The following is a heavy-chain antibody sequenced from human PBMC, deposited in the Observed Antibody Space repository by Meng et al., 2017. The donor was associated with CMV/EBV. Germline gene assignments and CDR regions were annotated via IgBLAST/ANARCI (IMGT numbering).Heavy chain of an antibody. CDR3: ARDWRQLAPLNWFDP. V-gene: IGHV4-34*01. CDR2: INHSGST. CDR1: GGSFSGYY. J-gene: IGHJ5*02. D-gene: IGHD6-13*01. Sequence: SETLSLTCAVYGGSFSGYYWSWIRQPPGKGLEWIGEINHSGSTNYNPSLKSRVTISVDTSKNQFSLKLSSVTAADTAVYYCARDWRQLAPLNWFDPWGQEPWSPSPQ.